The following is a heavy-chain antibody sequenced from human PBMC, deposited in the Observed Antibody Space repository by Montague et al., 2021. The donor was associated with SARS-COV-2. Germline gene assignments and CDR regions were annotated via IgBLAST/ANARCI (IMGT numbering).Heavy chain of an antibody. CDR1: GFSLSTSGMC. V-gene: IGHV2-70*11. J-gene: IGHJ6*02. CDR2: IDWDDDK. D-gene: IGHD3-9*01. CDR3: ARTHYDILPGYYKDMDV. Sequence: PALVKPTQTLTLTCTFSGFSLSTSGMCVSWIRQPPGKALEWLARIDWDDDKYYSTSLKTRLTISKDTSKNQVVLTMTNMDPVDTATYYCARTHYDILPGYYKDMDVWGQGTTVTVSS.